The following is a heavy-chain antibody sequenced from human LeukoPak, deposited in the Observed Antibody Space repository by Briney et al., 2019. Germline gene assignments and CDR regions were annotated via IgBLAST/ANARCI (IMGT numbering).Heavy chain of an antibody. V-gene: IGHV1-2*02. J-gene: IGHJ4*02. CDR3: AREGHYGDYVFNY. CDR2: INPNSGGT. CDR1: GYTFTGYY. Sequence: GASVKVSCKASGYTFTGYYMHWVRQAPGQGLEWMGWINPNSGGTNYAQKFQGRVTMTRDTSISTAYMELRSLRSDDTAVYYCAREGHYGDYVFNYWGQGTLVTVSS. D-gene: IGHD4-17*01.